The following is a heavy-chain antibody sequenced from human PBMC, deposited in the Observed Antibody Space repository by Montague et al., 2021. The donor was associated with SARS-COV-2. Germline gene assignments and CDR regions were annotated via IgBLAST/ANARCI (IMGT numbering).Heavy chain of an antibody. V-gene: IGHV3-30*04. J-gene: IGHJ4*02. Sequence: SLRLSCAASGFTFSSYAMHWVRQAPGKGLEWVAVISYDGSNKYYAGSVKGRFTISRDNSKNTLYLQMNTLRAEDTAVYYCARPFSGSYYSGFDYWGQGTLVTVSS. CDR3: ARPFSGSYYSGFDY. CDR1: GFTFSSYA. D-gene: IGHD1-26*01. CDR2: ISYDGSNK.